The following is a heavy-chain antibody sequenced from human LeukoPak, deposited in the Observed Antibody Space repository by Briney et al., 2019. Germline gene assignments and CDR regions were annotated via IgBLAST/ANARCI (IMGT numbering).Heavy chain of an antibody. Sequence: GASVKVSCKASGGTFSSYAISWVRQAPGQGREWMGGIIPIFGTANYAQKFQGRVTITTDESTSTAYMELSSLRSEDTAVYYCASSARGYYDSSGYYSSLFDPWGQGTLVTVSS. V-gene: IGHV1-69*05. CDR2: IIPIFGTA. J-gene: IGHJ5*02. CDR1: GGTFSSYA. D-gene: IGHD3-22*01. CDR3: ASSARGYYDSSGYYSSLFDP.